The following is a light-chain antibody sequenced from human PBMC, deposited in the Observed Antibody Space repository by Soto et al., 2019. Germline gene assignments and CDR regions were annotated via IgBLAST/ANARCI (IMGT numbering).Light chain of an antibody. CDR1: SSDVGSYNL. CDR3: CSYAGSSTYYV. J-gene: IGLJ1*01. V-gene: IGLV2-23*02. Sequence: QSALTQPASVSGSPGQSITISCTGTSSDVGSYNLVSWYQQHPGKAPKLMIYGVSKRPSGVSNRFSGSKSGNTASLTISGLQAEDEADYYCCSYAGSSTYYVFGTGTQLTVL. CDR2: GVS.